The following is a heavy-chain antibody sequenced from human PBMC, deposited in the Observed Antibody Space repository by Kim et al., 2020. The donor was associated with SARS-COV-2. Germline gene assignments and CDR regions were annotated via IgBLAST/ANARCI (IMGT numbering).Heavy chain of an antibody. CDR3: AKGKGSSGWYPPDYYYYYMDV. Sequence: GGSLRLSCAASGFTFSSYGMHWVRQAPGKGLEWVAVISYDGSNKYYADSVKGRFTISRDNSKNTLYLQMNSLRAEDTAVYYCAKGKGSSGWYPPDYYYYYMDVWGKGTTVTVSS. CDR1: GFTFSSYG. V-gene: IGHV3-30*18. D-gene: IGHD6-19*01. J-gene: IGHJ6*03. CDR2: ISYDGSNK.